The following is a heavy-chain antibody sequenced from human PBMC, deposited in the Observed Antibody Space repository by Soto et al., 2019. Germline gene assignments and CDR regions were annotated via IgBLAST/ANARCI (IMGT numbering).Heavy chain of an antibody. D-gene: IGHD3-22*01. CDR2: ISSGGGAK. V-gene: IGHV3-11*01. CDR3: AKHYYDNSGIPRGTFHV. Sequence: VQLVESGGGLVKPGGSLRLSCAASGFIFSDYYMAWIRQAPGKGLEWVSDISSGGGAKNVADSVRGRFTISRDNSKNTMYLQMNSLRAEDAAIYFCAKHYYDNSGIPRGTFHVWGQGTVVGVSS. J-gene: IGHJ3*01. CDR1: GFIFSDYY.